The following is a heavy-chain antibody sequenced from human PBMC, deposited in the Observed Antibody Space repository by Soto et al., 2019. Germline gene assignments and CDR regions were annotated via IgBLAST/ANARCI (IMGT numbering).Heavy chain of an antibody. V-gene: IGHV4-34*01. J-gene: IGHJ5*02. CDR1: GRSFSGYF. D-gene: IGHD3-16*01. CDR3: ARGRYYDYVSGTSPPPHWLDP. CDR2: IDHSGFT. Sequence: PSETLSLTCAVYGRSFSGYFWTWIRQPPGKGLEWIGEIDHSGFTNYKPSLKSRVTISGDTSKNQFSLKLTSVTAADTAVYYCARGRYYDYVSGTSPPPHWLDPWGQGTLVTVSS.